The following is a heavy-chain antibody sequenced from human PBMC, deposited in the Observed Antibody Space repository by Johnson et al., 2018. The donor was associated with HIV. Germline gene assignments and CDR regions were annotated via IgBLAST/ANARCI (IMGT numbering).Heavy chain of an antibody. CDR2: ISYDGSNK. J-gene: IGHJ3*02. Sequence: QVQLVESGGGVVQPGRSPRLSCAASGFTFSSYAMHWVRQAPGKGLEWVAVISYDGSNKYYADSVKGRFTISRDNSKNTLYLQMNSLRAEDTAVYYCARGGYYYDSYDAFDIWGQGTMVTVSS. D-gene: IGHD3-22*01. V-gene: IGHV3-30*04. CDR3: ARGGYYYDSYDAFDI. CDR1: GFTFSSYA.